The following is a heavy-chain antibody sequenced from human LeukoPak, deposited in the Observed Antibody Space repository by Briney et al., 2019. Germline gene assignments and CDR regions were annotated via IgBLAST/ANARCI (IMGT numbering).Heavy chain of an antibody. Sequence: PSQPLSLTCTVSGGSMSSYFWTWIRQPPGKGLEWIGYIYDSGSTNYNPSLKSRVTISVDTSKNQLSLKLTSVTAADTAVYYCARAPWGFWYFDLWGRGTLVTVSS. CDR1: GGSMSSYF. D-gene: IGHD3-16*01. J-gene: IGHJ2*01. CDR2: IYDSGST. V-gene: IGHV4-59*01. CDR3: ARAPWGFWYFDL.